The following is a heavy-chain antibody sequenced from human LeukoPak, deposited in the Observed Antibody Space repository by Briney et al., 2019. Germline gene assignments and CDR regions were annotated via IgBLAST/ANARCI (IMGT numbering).Heavy chain of an antibody. D-gene: IGHD6-19*01. J-gene: IGHJ6*03. Sequence: GGSLRLSCAASGFTFSSYEMNWVRQAPGKGLEWVSYISSSGSTIYYADSVKGRFTISRGNAKNSLYLQMNSLRAEDTAVYYCARGKRGEAVAGTRNYYYMDVWGKGTTVTVSS. CDR2: ISSSGSTI. CDR1: GFTFSSYE. V-gene: IGHV3-48*03. CDR3: ARGKRGEAVAGTRNYYYMDV.